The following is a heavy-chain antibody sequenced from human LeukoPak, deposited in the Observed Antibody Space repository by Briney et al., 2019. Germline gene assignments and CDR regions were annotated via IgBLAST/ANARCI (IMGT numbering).Heavy chain of an antibody. CDR3: ARDSPPGGFAY. CDR1: GGSISSGGYY. J-gene: IGHJ4*02. CDR2: IYYSGST. Sequence: TSSETLSLTCTVSGGSISSGGYYWSWIRQHPGKGLEWIGYIYYSGSTYYNPSLKSRVTISVNTSKNQFSLKLSSVTAAHTAVYYCARDSPPGGFAYWGQGTLVTVSS. D-gene: IGHD4-23*01. V-gene: IGHV4-31*03.